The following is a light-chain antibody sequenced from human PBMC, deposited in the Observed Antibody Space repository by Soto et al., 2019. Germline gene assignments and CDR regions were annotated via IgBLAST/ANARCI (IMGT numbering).Light chain of an antibody. CDR2: GVN. CDR1: SSDVGAYNY. J-gene: IGLJ1*01. CDR3: SSYTTSSTPV. V-gene: IGLV2-14*01. Sequence: QSALIQPASVSGSPGQSIAISCTGTSSDVGAYNYVSWYQQHPGQAPKLIIYGVNSRPSGVSNRFSGSKSGNTASLTISGLQAEDEADYYCSSYTTSSTPVFGTGTKVTVL.